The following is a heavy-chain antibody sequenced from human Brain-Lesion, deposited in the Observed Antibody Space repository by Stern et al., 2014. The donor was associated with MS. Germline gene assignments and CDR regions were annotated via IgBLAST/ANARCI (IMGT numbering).Heavy chain of an antibody. CDR3: ARGERCFDS. V-gene: IGHV3-74*02. CDR2: VNNDGRRT. Sequence: VQLVESGGGLVQPGGSLRLSCAASGFTFSNYWMHWVRQAPGKGLVWVSRVNNDGRRTSYADSVKGRFTMSRDHAKNTLYLQMNSLRVEDTAIYYCARGERCFDSWGQGTLVTVSS. J-gene: IGHJ5*01. CDR1: GFTFSNYW. D-gene: IGHD3-10*01.